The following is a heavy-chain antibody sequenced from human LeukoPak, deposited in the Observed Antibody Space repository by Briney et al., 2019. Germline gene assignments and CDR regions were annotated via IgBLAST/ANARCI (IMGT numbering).Heavy chain of an antibody. V-gene: IGHV4-59*12. CDR2: IYYSGST. CDR3: ARGDCSGGSCYGSVY. D-gene: IGHD2-15*01. Sequence: PSETLSLTCTVSGGSISSYYWSWIRQPPGKGLEWIGYIYYSGSTNYNPSLKSRVTISVDTSKNQFSLKLSSVTAADTAVYYCARGDCSGGSCYGSVYWGQGTLVTVSS. J-gene: IGHJ4*02. CDR1: GGSISSYY.